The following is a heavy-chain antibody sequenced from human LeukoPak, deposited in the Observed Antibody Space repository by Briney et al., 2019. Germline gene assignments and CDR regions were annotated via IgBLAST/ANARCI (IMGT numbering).Heavy chain of an antibody. V-gene: IGHV1-46*01. D-gene: IGHD3-10*01. CDR3: ARSITMVRGAHGTHFDY. CDR1: GYTFTSYY. Sequence: GASVKVSCKASGYTFTSYYMHWVRQSPGQGLEWMGLINPSGGSTSYAQKFQGRVTMTRDTSTSTVYMELSSLRSEDTAVYYCARSITMVRGAHGTHFDYWGQGTLVTVSS. CDR2: INPSGGST. J-gene: IGHJ4*02.